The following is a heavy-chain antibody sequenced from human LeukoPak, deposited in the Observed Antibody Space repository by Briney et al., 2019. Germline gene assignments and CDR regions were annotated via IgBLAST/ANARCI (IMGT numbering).Heavy chain of an antibody. D-gene: IGHD3-22*01. CDR3: ARGADYYDSSGYYGGGVYY. V-gene: IGHV3-7*01. CDR1: GFTFSSYW. CDR2: IKQDGSEK. J-gene: IGHJ4*02. Sequence: GGSLRLSCAASGFTFSSYWMSWVRQAPGKGLEWVANIKQDGSEKYYVDSVKGRFTISRDNAKNSLYLQMNSLRAEDTAVYYCARGADYYDSSGYYGGGVYYWGQGTLVTVSS.